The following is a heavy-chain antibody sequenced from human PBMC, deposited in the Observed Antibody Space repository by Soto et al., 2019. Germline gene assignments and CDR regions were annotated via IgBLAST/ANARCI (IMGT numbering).Heavy chain of an antibody. CDR3: AHGSGWLSDQ. Sequence: QITLKESGPTLVKPTQTLTLTCTFSGFSLSDSAVGVNWIRQPPGKPLEWLALIYWDDTKHYSSSLRNRLTITKDTSKNQVVLTMTNMDPVDTATYYCAHGSGWLSDQWGQGTRVTVSS. V-gene: IGHV2-5*02. J-gene: IGHJ4*02. CDR2: IYWDDTK. CDR1: GFSLSDSAVG. D-gene: IGHD6-19*01.